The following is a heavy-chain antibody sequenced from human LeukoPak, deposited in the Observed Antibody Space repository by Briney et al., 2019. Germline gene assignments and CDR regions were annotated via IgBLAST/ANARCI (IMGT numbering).Heavy chain of an antibody. CDR1: GYTFTSYG. CDR2: ISAYNGNT. D-gene: IGHD3-9*01. J-gene: IGHJ4*02. Sequence: ASVKVSCKASGYTFTSYGISWVRQAPGQGLEWMGWISAYNGNTNYAQKLQGRVTMTIDTSTSTAYMELRSLRSDDTAVYYCARDLLYFDWLAYWGQGTLVTVSS. CDR3: ARDLLYFDWLAY. V-gene: IGHV1-18*01.